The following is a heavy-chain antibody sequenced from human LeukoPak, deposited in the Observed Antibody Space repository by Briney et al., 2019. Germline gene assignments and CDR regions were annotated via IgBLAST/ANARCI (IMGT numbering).Heavy chain of an antibody. CDR2: IREDGSDK. CDR1: GFTFSSYW. V-gene: IGHV3-7*01. J-gene: IGHJ4*02. Sequence: GGSLRLSCVASGFTFSSYWMSWVRQAPGKGLEWAANIREDGSDKHYVDSVKGRFTISRDNAKKSLYLQMNSLRAEDTAVYYCSRAEDYWGQGILFTVSS. CDR3: SRAEDY.